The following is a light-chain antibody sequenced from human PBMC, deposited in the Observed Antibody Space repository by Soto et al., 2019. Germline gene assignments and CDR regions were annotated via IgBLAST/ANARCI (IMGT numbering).Light chain of an antibody. V-gene: IGKV1-5*01. J-gene: IGKJ1*01. CDR2: DAS. Sequence: DIQMTQSPSTLSASVGDRVTITCRASQSISNWLAWYQQRPGKAPKLLISDASSLESGVPSRFSGSGSGTEFTLTISSLQPDDFATFSCQQYNSFSPWTFGQGTKVEIK. CDR1: QSISNW. CDR3: QQYNSFSPWT.